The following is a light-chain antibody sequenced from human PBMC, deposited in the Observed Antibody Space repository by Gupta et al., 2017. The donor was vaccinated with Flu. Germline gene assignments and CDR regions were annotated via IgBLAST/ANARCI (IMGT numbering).Light chain of an antibody. Sequence: EIVLTQSPGTLSLSPGERATLSCRASQSVSRNYLGWYQQKPGQAPRLLISASSSRATGIPDRFSGSGSESNFTLTITRLEPEDFAFYYCQDYGCYLWTFGHGTRLEMK. J-gene: IGKJ5*01. CDR1: QSVSRNY. CDR3: QDYGCYLWT. CDR2: ASS. V-gene: IGKV3-20*01.